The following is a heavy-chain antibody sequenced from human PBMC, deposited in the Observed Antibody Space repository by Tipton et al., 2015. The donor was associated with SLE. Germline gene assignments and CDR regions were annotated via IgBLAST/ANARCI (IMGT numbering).Heavy chain of an antibody. CDR2: IYYSGST. Sequence: TLSLTCTVSGGSNSGYYWTWIRQPPGKGLQWIGYIYYSGSTNYNPSLKSRVTISVDTSKNQFSLKLSSVTAADTAVYYCARMGWNDLIYYYYYMDVWGKGTTVTVSS. D-gene: IGHD1-1*01. CDR1: GGSNSGYY. J-gene: IGHJ6*03. CDR3: ARMGWNDLIYYYYYMDV. V-gene: IGHV4-59*01.